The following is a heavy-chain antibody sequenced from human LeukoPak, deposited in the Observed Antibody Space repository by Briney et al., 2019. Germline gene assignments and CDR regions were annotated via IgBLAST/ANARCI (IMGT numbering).Heavy chain of an antibody. CDR3: ARVRSDKMVRGVINRYYFDY. J-gene: IGHJ4*02. CDR2: INHSGST. D-gene: IGHD3-10*01. CDR1: GGSFSGYY. Sequence: SETLSLTCAVYGGSFSGYYWSWIRQPPEKGLEWIGEINHSGSTNYNPSLKSRVTISVDTSKNQFSLKLSSVTAADTAVYYCARVRSDKMVRGVINRYYFDYWGQGTLVTVSS. V-gene: IGHV4-34*01.